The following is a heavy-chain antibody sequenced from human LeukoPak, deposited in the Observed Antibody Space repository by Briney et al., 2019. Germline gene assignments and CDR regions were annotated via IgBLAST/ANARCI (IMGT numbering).Heavy chain of an antibody. Sequence: SETLSLTCTVSGGSISSSKWWSWVRQPPGTGLEWIGEIYHSGSTNYNPSLKSRVTISVDKSKNHFSLKLNSVTAADTAVYYCASLASPGYYYYGMDVWGQGTTVTVSS. CDR2: IYHSGST. J-gene: IGHJ6*02. CDR1: GGSISSSKW. V-gene: IGHV4-4*02. D-gene: IGHD3-10*01. CDR3: ASLASPGYYYYGMDV.